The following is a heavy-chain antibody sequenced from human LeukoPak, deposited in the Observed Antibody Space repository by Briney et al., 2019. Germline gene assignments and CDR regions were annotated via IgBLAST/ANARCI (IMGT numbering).Heavy chain of an antibody. V-gene: IGHV3-23*01. Sequence: GGSLRLSCAASGFTFSTYVMNWVRQAPGKGLEWVSTISDSGGSTYYADSVKGRFTISRDNSKSTLYLQMNSLRAEDTAVYYCGRYYIMDVWGQGTSVTVSS. J-gene: IGHJ6*02. CDR3: GRYYIMDV. CDR2: ISDSGGST. CDR1: GFTFSTYV.